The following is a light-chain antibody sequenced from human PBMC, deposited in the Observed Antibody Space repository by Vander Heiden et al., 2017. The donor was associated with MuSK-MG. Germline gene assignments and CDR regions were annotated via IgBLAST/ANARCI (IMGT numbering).Light chain of an antibody. CDR2: EVS. V-gene: IGLV2-14*01. Sequence: QSALTQPASVSGSPGPSITISCTGTSSDVGGFASVSWYQQHPDKAPKLVLYEVSNRPSGVAIRFSGSKSGSAAALTISGLQPEDEADYYCSSYTTSSDLYVFGTGTTVTVL. CDR3: SSYTTSSDLYV. CDR1: SSDVGGFAS. J-gene: IGLJ1*01.